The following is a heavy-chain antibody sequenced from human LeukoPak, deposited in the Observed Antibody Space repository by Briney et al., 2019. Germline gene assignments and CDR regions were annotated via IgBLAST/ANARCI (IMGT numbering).Heavy chain of an antibody. J-gene: IGHJ4*02. CDR2: IDYDGTVK. CDR3: AINLLVC. D-gene: IGHD2-15*01. V-gene: IGHV3-30*02. Sequence: GGSLTLSCAASGFTFSNYDKYWVRQAPGKGLEWVTFIDYDGTVKYYEDSVKGRFTIARDNSKHPEHLQMNRHGTEETAMYNCAINLLVCWVQGTLVTVSS. CDR1: GFTFSNYD.